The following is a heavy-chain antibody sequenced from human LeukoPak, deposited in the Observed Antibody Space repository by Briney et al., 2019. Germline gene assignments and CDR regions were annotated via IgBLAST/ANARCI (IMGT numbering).Heavy chain of an antibody. CDR2: ISSSGSTI. V-gene: IGHV3-48*04. CDR3: ARDLRGYSPYYFDY. J-gene: IGHJ4*02. CDR1: GFTFRNYA. Sequence: GGSLRLSCAASGFTFRNYAMNWVRQAPGKGLEWVSYISSSGSTIYYADSVKGRFTISRDNAKNSLYLQMNSLRAEDTAVYYCARDLRGYSPYYFDYWGQGTLVTVSS. D-gene: IGHD3-22*01.